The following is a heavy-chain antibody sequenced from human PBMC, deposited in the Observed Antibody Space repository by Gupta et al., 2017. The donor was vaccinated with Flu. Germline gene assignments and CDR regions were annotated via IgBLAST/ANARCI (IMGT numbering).Heavy chain of an antibody. Sequence: QVRLQESGPGLVKPLQTLSLSCTVSGDSITSGDYYWNWVRQPAGKGLEWIGRIYAGGATDYNADLNSRVTMSIQTAKNQLSLRLIAMTAADTAVYYCARIRSGGIWFDSWGQGTLVTVSS. J-gene: IGHJ5*01. CDR1: GDSITSGDYY. D-gene: IGHD2-15*01. CDR2: IYAGGAT. V-gene: IGHV4-61*02. CDR3: ARIRSGGIWFDS.